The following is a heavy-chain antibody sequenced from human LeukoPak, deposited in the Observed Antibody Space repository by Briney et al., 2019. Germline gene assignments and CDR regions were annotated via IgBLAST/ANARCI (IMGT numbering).Heavy chain of an antibody. D-gene: IGHD3-3*01. J-gene: IGHJ4*02. CDR1: AYSFTSYW. Sequence: GESLQISCKGSAYSFTSYWIGWVRQMPGKGLEWMGIIYPGDSDTRYSPSFQGQVTISADKSISTTYLQWSSLKASDTAMYYRATSQSSGYYRAVDYWGQGTLVTVSS. V-gene: IGHV5-51*01. CDR3: ATSQSSGYYRAVDY. CDR2: IYPGDSDT.